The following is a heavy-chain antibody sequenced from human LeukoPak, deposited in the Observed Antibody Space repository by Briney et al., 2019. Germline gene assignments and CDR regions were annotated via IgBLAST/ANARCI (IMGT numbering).Heavy chain of an antibody. V-gene: IGHV4-34*12. Sequence: SETLSLTCAVYGGSFSGYYWSWIRQPPGKGLEWIGEIIHSGSTNYNPSLKSRVTISVDTSKNQFSLKLSSVTAADTAVYYCARARDFWSGYYQAWFDPWGQGTLVTVSS. D-gene: IGHD3-3*01. J-gene: IGHJ5*02. CDR3: ARARDFWSGYYQAWFDP. CDR1: GGSFSGYY. CDR2: IIHSGST.